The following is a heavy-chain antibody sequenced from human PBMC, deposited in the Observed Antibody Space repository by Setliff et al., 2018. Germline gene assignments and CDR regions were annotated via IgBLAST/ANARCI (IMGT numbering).Heavy chain of an antibody. CDR1: GGSISSYY. Sequence: SLTCTVSGGSISSYYWIWIRQPPGKGLEWIGYIYSSGRTNYNPSLKSRVTLSVDTSNNQFSLKVSSVTAADTAVYYCARAPPNRYSGSYEYFYMDVWGKGTTVTVSS. J-gene: IGHJ6*03. V-gene: IGHV4-4*08. D-gene: IGHD1-26*01. CDR3: ARAPPNRYSGSYEYFYMDV. CDR2: IYSSGRT.